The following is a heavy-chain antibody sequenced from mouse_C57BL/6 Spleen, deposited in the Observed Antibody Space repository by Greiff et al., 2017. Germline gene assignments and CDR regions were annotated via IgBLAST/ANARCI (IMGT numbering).Heavy chain of an antibody. D-gene: IGHD2-2*01. CDR2: ISNGGGST. Sequence: EVKLVESGGGLVQPGGSLKLSCAASGFTFSDYYMYWVRQTPEKRLEWVAYISNGGGSTYYPDTVKGRFTISRDNAKNTLYLQMSRLKSEDTAMYYCAREGGYYGYDGPYWYFDVWGTGTTVTVSS. V-gene: IGHV5-12*01. J-gene: IGHJ1*03. CDR1: GFTFSDYY. CDR3: AREGGYYGYDGPYWYFDV.